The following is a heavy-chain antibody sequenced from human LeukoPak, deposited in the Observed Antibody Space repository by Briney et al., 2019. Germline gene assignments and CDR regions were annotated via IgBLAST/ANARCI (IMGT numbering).Heavy chain of an antibody. Sequence: GGSLRLSCAASGFTFSSYAMHWVRQAPGKGLEWVAVISYDGSNKYYADSVKGRFTISRDNSKNTLYLQMNSLRAEDTAVYYCARDRGLLCGGDCPDYYYYYYMDVWGKGTTVTVSS. CDR2: ISYDGSNK. D-gene: IGHD2-21*01. V-gene: IGHV3-30-3*01. J-gene: IGHJ6*03. CDR1: GFTFSSYA. CDR3: ARDRGLLCGGDCPDYYYYYYMDV.